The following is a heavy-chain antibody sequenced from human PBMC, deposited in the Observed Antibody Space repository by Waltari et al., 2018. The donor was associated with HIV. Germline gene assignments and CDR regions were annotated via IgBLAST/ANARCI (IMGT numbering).Heavy chain of an antibody. CDR1: GNTLTSYG. D-gene: IGHD3-22*01. J-gene: IGHJ4*02. CDR2: ISAHNANT. Sequence: QVQLVQSGAEVKKPGASVKVSCKVSGNTLTSYGFTWVRQAPGQGLEWMGWISAHNANTNYAQKFQGRVTMTTDTSTSTAYMELRSLRSDDTAVYYWARSPPQYDSSGYYCDYWGQGTLVTVSS. CDR3: ARSPPQYDSSGYYCDY. V-gene: IGHV1-18*01.